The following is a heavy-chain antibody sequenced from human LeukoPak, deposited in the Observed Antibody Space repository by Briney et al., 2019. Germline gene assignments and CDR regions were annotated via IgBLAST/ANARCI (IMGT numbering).Heavy chain of an antibody. D-gene: IGHD3-10*01. V-gene: IGHV4-39*01. CDR1: GGSISSSSYY. CDR3: ARLGVLWFGELPFDY. CDR2: IYYSGST. Sequence: SETLSLTCTVSGGSISSSSYYWGWIRQPPGKGLEWIGSIYYSGSTYYNPSLKSRVTISVDTSKNQFSLKLSSVTAADTAVYYCARLGVLWFGELPFDYWGQGTLVTVSS. J-gene: IGHJ4*02.